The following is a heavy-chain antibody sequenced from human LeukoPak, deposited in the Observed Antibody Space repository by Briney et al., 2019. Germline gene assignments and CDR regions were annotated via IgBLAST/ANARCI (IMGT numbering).Heavy chain of an antibody. D-gene: IGHD3-9*01. CDR3: ARPRVLRYFDWLLIDAFDI. CDR1: GFTFSSYS. Sequence: PGGSLRPSCAASGFTFSSYSMNWVRQAPGKGLEWVSSISSSSYIYYADSVKGRFTISRDNAKNSLYLQMNSLRAEDTAVYYCARPRVLRYFDWLLIDAFDIWGQGTMVTVSS. J-gene: IGHJ3*02. CDR2: ISSSSYI. V-gene: IGHV3-21*01.